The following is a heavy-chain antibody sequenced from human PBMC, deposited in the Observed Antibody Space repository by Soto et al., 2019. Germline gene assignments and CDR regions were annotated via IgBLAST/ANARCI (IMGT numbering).Heavy chain of an antibody. CDR3: TRELRWFGELLAIDY. V-gene: IGHV3-49*04. CDR1: GFTFGDYA. CDR2: IRSKAYGGTT. D-gene: IGHD3-10*01. Sequence: GGSLRLSCTASGFTFGDYAMSWVRQAPGKGLEWVGFIRSKAYGGTTEYAASVKGRFTISRDDSKSIAYLQMNSLKTEDTAVYYCTRELRWFGELLAIDYWGQGTLVTVSS. J-gene: IGHJ4*02.